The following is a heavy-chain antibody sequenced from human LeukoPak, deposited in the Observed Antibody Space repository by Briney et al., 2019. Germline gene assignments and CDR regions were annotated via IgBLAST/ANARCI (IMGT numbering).Heavy chain of an antibody. J-gene: IGHJ6*02. CDR3: ARDRVVPAAMGYYYYYYYGMDV. V-gene: IGHV1-2*02. CDR1: GYTFTGYY. D-gene: IGHD2-2*01. CDR2: INPNSGGT. Sequence: GASVKVSRKASGYTFTGYYMHWVRQAPGQGLEWMGWINPNSGGTNYAQKFQGRVTMTRDTSISTAYMELSRLRSDDTAVYYCARDRVVPAAMGYYYYYYYGMDVWGQGTTVTVSS.